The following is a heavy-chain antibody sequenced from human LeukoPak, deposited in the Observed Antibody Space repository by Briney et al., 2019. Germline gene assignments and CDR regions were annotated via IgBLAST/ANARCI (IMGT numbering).Heavy chain of an antibody. D-gene: IGHD2-2*01. V-gene: IGHV4-4*02. J-gene: IGHJ4*02. CDR1: GGSISSSNW. CDR2: IYDSGST. CDR3: ASTYCSSTSCPFGY. Sequence: SETLSLTCAVSGGSISSSNWWSWVRQPPGKGLEWIGEIYDSGSTNYNPSLKSRVTISVDKSKNQFSLKLSSVTAADTAVYYCASTYCSSTSCPFGYWGQGTLVTVSS.